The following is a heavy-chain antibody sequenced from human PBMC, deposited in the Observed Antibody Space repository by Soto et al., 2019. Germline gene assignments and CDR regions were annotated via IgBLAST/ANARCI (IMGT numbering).Heavy chain of an antibody. J-gene: IGHJ5*01. CDR2: ISWDGGSI. V-gene: IGHV3-43*01. CDR1: GFKFDDYM. D-gene: IGHD2-15*01. Sequence: GGSLRLSCEASGFKFDDYMMHWVRQAPGKGLEWISLISWDGGSIDYADSIKGRFTVSRDNSKTSLYLHMHSLTSDDSALYFCAKEGNGGSSLDSWGQGTLVTVSS. CDR3: AKEGNGGSSLDS.